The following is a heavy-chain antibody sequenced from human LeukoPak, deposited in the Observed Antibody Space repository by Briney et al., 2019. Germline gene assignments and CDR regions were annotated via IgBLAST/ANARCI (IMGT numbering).Heavy chain of an antibody. CDR1: GFIFSHYG. CDR3: ARDAQRGFDYSNSLKY. V-gene: IGHV3-33*02. Sequence: PGRSLRLSCAASGFIFSHYGMHWVRQAPGEGLEWVAVIWSDGTNRFYAGSAKGRFTISRDNSQNTLFLQMNSLRAEDTAMYYCARDAQRGFDYSNSLKYWGHGTLVTVSS. D-gene: IGHD4-11*01. J-gene: IGHJ4*01. CDR2: IWSDGTNR.